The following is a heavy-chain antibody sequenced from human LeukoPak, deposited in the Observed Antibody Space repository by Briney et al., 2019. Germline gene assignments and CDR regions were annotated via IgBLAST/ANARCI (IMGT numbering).Heavy chain of an antibody. Sequence: ASVTVSCKASGGTFSSHAVSWVRQAPGQGLEWMGGIIPLFGTTKYAQKFQGRVTITTDESTSTAYMDLSSLTSEDTAVYYCARGSWDDVGYYYYYYMDVWGKGTTVTVSS. J-gene: IGHJ6*03. CDR1: GGTFSSHA. D-gene: IGHD1-1*01. CDR3: ARGSWDDVGYYYYYYMDV. V-gene: IGHV1-69*05. CDR2: IIPLFGTT.